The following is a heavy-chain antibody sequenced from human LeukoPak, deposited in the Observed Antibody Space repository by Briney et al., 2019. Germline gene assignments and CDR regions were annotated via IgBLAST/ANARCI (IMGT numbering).Heavy chain of an antibody. CDR3: ARALELDTAMVTSSSGYYYGMDV. Sequence: GASVTVSCKASGYTFTSYGISWVRQAPGQGLEWMGWISAYNGNTNYAQKLQGRVTMTTDTSTSTAYMDLRSLRSDDTAVYYCARALELDTAMVTSSSGYYYGMDVWGQGTTVTVSS. V-gene: IGHV1-18*01. CDR2: ISAYNGNT. D-gene: IGHD5-18*01. CDR1: GYTFTSYG. J-gene: IGHJ6*02.